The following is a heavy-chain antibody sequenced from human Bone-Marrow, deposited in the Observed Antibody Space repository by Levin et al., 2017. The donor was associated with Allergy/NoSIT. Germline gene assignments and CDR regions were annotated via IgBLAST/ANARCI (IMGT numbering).Heavy chain of an antibody. Sequence: SLKISCAASGFTFDDYAMHWVRQAPGKGLEWVSGISWNSGSIGYADSVKGRFTISRDNAKNSLYLQMNSLRAEDTALYYCAKDAGRDGYNLVVGGSDDYFDYWGQGTLVTVSS. CDR3: AKDAGRDGYNLVVGGSDDYFDY. CDR1: GFTFDDYA. D-gene: IGHD5-24*01. CDR2: ISWNSGSI. V-gene: IGHV3-9*01. J-gene: IGHJ4*02.